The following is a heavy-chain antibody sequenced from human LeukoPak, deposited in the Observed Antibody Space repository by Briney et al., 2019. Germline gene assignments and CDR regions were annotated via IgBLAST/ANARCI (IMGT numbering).Heavy chain of an antibody. CDR2: ISSSGSTI. D-gene: IGHD3-22*01. Sequence: GGSLRLSCAASGFTFSSYEMNWVRQAPGKGLEWVSYISSSGSTIYYADSVKGRFTISRDNAKNSLCLQMNSLRAEDTAVYYCARDSSGYYHFDYWGQGTLVTVSS. V-gene: IGHV3-48*03. J-gene: IGHJ4*02. CDR3: ARDSSGYYHFDY. CDR1: GFTFSSYE.